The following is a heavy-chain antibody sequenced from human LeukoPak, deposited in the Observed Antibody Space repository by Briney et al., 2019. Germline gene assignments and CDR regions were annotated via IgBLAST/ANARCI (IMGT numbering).Heavy chain of an antibody. Sequence: SVKVSCKTSGGTFNNSAISWVRQAPGQGLEWLGGIMPLFGTAGYAQKFQGRVTITKDESTRTVYLELTSLTSNDTAVYYCARDVHGDYGSGWFDPWGQGTLVSVSS. CDR1: GGTFNNSA. D-gene: IGHD4-17*01. CDR3: ARDVHGDYGSGWFDP. J-gene: IGHJ5*02. CDR2: IMPLFGTA. V-gene: IGHV1-69*05.